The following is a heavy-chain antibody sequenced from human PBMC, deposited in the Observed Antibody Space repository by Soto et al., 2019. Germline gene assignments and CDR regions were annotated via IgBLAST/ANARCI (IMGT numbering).Heavy chain of an antibody. J-gene: IGHJ4*02. V-gene: IGHV3-23*01. CDR3: AKSMKKGPSALRREIFGDVVVVVAATKVGFDY. CDR1: GFTFSSYA. CDR2: ISGSGGST. Sequence: GGSLRLSCAASGFTFSSYAMSWVRQAPGKGLEWVSAISGSGGSTYYADSVKGRFTISRDNSKNTLYLQMNSLRAEETAVYYCAKSMKKGPSALRREIFGDVVVVVAATKVGFDYWGQGTLVTVSS. D-gene: IGHD2-15*01.